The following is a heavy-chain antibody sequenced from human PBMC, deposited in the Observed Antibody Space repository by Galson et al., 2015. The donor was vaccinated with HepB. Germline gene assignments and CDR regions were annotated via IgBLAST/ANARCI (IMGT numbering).Heavy chain of an antibody. V-gene: IGHV6-1*01. CDR1: GDSVSSNSAA. Sequence: CAISGDSVSSNSAAWNWIRQSPSRGLEWLGRTYYRSKWYNDYAVSVKSRITINPDTSKKQFSLNLSSVTAADTAVYYCVRHRNADSGDYWGYWYFDFWGRGTLVTVSS. CDR3: VRHRNADSGDYWGYWYFDF. J-gene: IGHJ2*01. D-gene: IGHD4-17*01. CDR2: TYYRSKWYN.